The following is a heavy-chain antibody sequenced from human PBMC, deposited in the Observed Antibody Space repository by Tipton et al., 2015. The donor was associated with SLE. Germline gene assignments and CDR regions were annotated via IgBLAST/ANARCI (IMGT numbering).Heavy chain of an antibody. J-gene: IGHJ4*02. Sequence: TLSLTCAVYGGSFSGYYWSWIRQPPGKGLEWIGEINHSGSINYNPSLKSRVTISVDTSKNQFSLKLSSVTAADTAVYYCARGTSSDILTGPFDSWGQGTLVTVSS. CDR2: INHSGSI. D-gene: IGHD3-9*01. CDR1: GGSFSGYY. CDR3: ARGTSSDILTGPFDS. V-gene: IGHV4-34*01.